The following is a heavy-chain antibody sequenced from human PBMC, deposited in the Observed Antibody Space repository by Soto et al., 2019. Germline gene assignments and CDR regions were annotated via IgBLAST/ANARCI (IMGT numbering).Heavy chain of an antibody. Sequence: WGSLRVSCVPSGFDLTCSRMNWVRQAPGKGLEWVASISGSGKDTFYRHSVKGRFAISRDSAGTSLFLRMESVKVEDTAVYHCARLHLVAGSAFYCAMDVWGPGTAVTVSS. J-gene: IGHJ6*01. V-gene: IGHV3-21*01. CDR3: ARLHLVAGSAFYCAMDV. CDR1: GFDLTCSR. CDR2: ISGSGKDT. D-gene: IGHD6-6*01.